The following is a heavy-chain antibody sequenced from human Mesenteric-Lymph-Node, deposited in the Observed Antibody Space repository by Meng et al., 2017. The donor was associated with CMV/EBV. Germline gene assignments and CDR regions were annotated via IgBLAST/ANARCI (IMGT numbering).Heavy chain of an antibody. Sequence: GSLRLSCAVYGGSFSGYYWSWIRQPPGKGLEWIGEINHSGSTNYNPSLKSRVTISVDTSKNQFSLKLSSVTAADTAVYYCARGRTVLRFLEWLSRYYFDYWGQGTPVTVSS. J-gene: IGHJ4*02. CDR1: GGSFSGYY. CDR3: ARGRTVLRFLEWLSRYYFDY. V-gene: IGHV4-34*01. CDR2: INHSGST. D-gene: IGHD3-3*01.